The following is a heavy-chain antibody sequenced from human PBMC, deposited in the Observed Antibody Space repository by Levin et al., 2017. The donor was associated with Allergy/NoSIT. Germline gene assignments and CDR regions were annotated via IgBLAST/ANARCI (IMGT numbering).Heavy chain of an antibody. CDR2: SYYAGSV. CDR1: GASVSNFH. J-gene: IGHJ4*02. Sequence: SETLSLTCSVSGASVSNFHWSWIRQPPGRQPEWLGHSYYAGSVTYNPSLGSRITMSVDTSKNWVSLELTAVTTADTAIYYCARHVYPDGSPFDSWGLGSLVTVSS. V-gene: IGHV4-59*08. D-gene: IGHD3-10*01. CDR3: ARHVYPDGSPFDS.